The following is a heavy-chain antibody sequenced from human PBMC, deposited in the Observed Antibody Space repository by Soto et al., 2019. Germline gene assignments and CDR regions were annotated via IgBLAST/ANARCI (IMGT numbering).Heavy chain of an antibody. V-gene: IGHV4-31*02. J-gene: IGHJ5*02. CDR3: ARGVSVVAGWFDP. Sequence: SWIRQPPGKGLEWIGYIYYSGSTYYNPSLKRRVTISVDTAKNQFSLKLSSVAAADTAVYYCARGVSVVAGWFDPWGQGTVVTVSS. D-gene: IGHD2-8*01. CDR2: IYYSGST.